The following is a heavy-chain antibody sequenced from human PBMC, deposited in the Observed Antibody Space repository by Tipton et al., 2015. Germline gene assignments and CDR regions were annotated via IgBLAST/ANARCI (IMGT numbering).Heavy chain of an antibody. CDR3: ARQGKYRALSHFDY. CDR1: SDSISKYY. J-gene: IGHJ4*02. CDR2: IQYSGST. V-gene: IGHV4-59*08. D-gene: IGHD2-2*02. Sequence: TLSLTCTVSSDSISKYYWSWIRQPPGKELEWIGYIQYSGSTNYNPSLKSRVTISVDTSKTQFSLKMRSVTATDTAVYYCARQGKYRALSHFDYWGQGKLVTVSS.